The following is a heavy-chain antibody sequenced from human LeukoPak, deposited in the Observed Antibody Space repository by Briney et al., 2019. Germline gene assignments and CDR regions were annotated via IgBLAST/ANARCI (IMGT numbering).Heavy chain of an antibody. Sequence: PGGSLRLSCAASGFTFSSYSMNWVRQAPGKGLEWVSSISSSSSYIYYADSVKGRFTISRDNSKNTLYLQMNSLRAEDTAVYYCAKVFYDILTGYPDAFDIWGQGTMVTVSS. CDR3: AKVFYDILTGYPDAFDI. J-gene: IGHJ3*02. CDR1: GFTFSSYS. V-gene: IGHV3-21*04. D-gene: IGHD3-9*01. CDR2: ISSSSSYI.